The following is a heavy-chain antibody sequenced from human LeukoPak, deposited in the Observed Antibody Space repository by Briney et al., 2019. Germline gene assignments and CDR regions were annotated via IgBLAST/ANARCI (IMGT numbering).Heavy chain of an antibody. D-gene: IGHD6-19*01. CDR3: AREEVAVAGTEPLDY. CDR2: MNPNSGNT. J-gene: IGHJ4*02. V-gene: IGHV1-8*03. Sequence: GASVKVSCKASGYTFTSYDINWVRQATGQGLEWMGWMNPNSGNTGYAQKFQGRVTITRNTSISTAYMELSSLRSEDTAVYYCAREEVAVAGTEPLDYWGRGTLVTVSS. CDR1: GYTFTSYD.